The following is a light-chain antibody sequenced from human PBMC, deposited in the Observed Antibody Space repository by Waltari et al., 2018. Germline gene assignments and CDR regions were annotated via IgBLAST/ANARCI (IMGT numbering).Light chain of an antibody. CDR1: SPNIGSNA. J-gene: IGLJ2*01. V-gene: IGLV1-44*01. CDR3: AAWDDSLNGLV. Sequence: QPVLTQPPSASETPGHRVTISCSGSSPNIGSNAANLDQQFPGTAPKLFIYYNNQRPSGVPDRFSGSKSGTSASLAISGLQSEDEADYYCAAWDDSLNGLVFGGGTKLTVL. CDR2: YNN.